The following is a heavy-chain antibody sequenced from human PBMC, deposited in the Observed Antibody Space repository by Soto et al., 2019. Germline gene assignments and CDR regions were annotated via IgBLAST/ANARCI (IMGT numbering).Heavy chain of an antibody. D-gene: IGHD2-15*01. CDR3: ASGLNCGGSCYGGMDV. CDR1: GGSISSGGYY. J-gene: IGHJ6*02. CDR2: IYYSGST. V-gene: IGHV4-31*03. Sequence: SETLSLTYTVSGGSISSGGYYWSWIRQHPGKGLEWIGYIYYSGSTYYNPSLKSRVTISVDTSKNQFSLKLSSVTAADTAVYYCASGLNCGGSCYGGMDVWGQGTTVTVSS.